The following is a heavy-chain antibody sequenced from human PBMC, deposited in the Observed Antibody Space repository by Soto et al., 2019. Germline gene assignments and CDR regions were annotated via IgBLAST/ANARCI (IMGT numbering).Heavy chain of an antibody. CDR3: ALKLSGTSIVDY. D-gene: IGHD3-10*01. J-gene: IGHJ4*02. Sequence: PSETLSLTCSFSGDSVTSHYLTWIRQSPEKGLEWIGYMHYTGFSHYNPSLKSRLTISVDTSKNQFSLKLTSVTAADTAVYYCALKLSGTSIVDYWGQGTLVTVSS. CDR2: MHYTGFS. CDR1: GDSVTSHY. V-gene: IGHV4-59*08.